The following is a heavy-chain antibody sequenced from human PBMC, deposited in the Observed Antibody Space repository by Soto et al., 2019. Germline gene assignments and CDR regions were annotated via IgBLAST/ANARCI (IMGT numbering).Heavy chain of an antibody. D-gene: IGHD3-3*01. CDR3: ARGSRLFGVVIFLHYAMDV. V-gene: IGHV1-18*01. CDR2: ISGYNGNT. Sequence: QVQLVQSGTEVKKPGASVKVSCKASGYTFSSYGISWVRQAPGQGLEWMGWISGYNGNTQYAQKLQGRVTMTTDTSTRTASVELRSLRSDDTAVYYCARGSRLFGVVIFLHYAMDVWGPGTTVTVSS. CDR1: GYTFSSYG. J-gene: IGHJ6*02.